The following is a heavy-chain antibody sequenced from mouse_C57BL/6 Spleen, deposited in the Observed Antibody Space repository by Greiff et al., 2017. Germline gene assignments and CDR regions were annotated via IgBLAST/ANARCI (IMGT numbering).Heavy chain of an antibody. CDR2: IDPEDGET. J-gene: IGHJ4*01. V-gene: IGHV14-2*01. Sequence: EVQLQESGAELVKPGASVKLSCTASGFNIKDYYMHWVKQRTEQGLEWIGRIDPEDGETKYAPQFQGKATITADTSSNTAYLQLSSLTSEDTAVYYCARAGRGAMDYWGQGTSVTVSS. CDR3: ARAGRGAMDY. CDR1: GFNIKDYY.